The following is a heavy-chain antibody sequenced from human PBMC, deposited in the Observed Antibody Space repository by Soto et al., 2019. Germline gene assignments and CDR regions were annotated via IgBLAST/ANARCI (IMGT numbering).Heavy chain of an antibody. CDR2: IYHSGST. CDR1: GGSISSSNW. CDR3: AREWRVVVAATGMDV. Sequence: SETLSLTCAVSGGSISSSNWWSWVRQPPGKGLEWIGEIYHSGSTNYNPSLKSRVTISVDKSKNQFSLKLSSVTAADTAVYYCAREWRVVVAATGMDVWGQGTTVTV. V-gene: IGHV4-4*02. D-gene: IGHD2-15*01. J-gene: IGHJ6*02.